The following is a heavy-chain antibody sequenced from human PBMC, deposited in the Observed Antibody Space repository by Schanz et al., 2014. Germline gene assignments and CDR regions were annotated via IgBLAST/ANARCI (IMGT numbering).Heavy chain of an antibody. CDR1: GFTFSSYA. V-gene: IGHV3-23*04. Sequence: VQLVESGGGLVQPGGSLRLSCAASGFTFSSYAMSWVRQAPGKGLEWVSAMNESHSTIYYADSVRGRFTISRDNSKTTVYLQMNSLRAEDTAVYYCAKDAENTAMITDYFDYWGQGTLVTVSS. CDR2: MNESHSTI. D-gene: IGHD5-18*01. J-gene: IGHJ4*02. CDR3: AKDAENTAMITDYFDY.